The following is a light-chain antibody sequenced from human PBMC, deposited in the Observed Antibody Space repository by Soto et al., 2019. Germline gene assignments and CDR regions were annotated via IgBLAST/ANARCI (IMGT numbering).Light chain of an antibody. J-gene: IGLJ1*01. V-gene: IGLV2-14*01. CDR2: EVS. CDR3: SSYTSSSTPYV. Sequence: QYALTQPASVSGSPGQSITISCTGTSSDVGGYNYVSWYQQHPGKAPKLMIYEVSNRPSGVSNRFSGSKSGNTASLTISGLQAEDEADYYCSSYTSSSTPYVFGTGTQLTVL. CDR1: SSDVGGYNY.